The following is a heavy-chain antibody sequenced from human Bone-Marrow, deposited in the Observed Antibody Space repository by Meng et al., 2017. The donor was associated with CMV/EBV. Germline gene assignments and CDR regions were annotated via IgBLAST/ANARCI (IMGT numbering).Heavy chain of an antibody. CDR3: ARGPAGYCSSTSCYLFDY. CDR1: FTSYD. V-gene: IGHV1-46*01. J-gene: IGHJ4*02. Sequence: FTSYDMHWVRQAPGRGLEWMGIINPSGGSTSYAQKFQGRVTMTRDTSTSTVYMELSSLRSEDTAVYYCARGPAGYCSSTSCYLFDYWGQGTLVTVSS. D-gene: IGHD2-2*01. CDR2: INPSGGST.